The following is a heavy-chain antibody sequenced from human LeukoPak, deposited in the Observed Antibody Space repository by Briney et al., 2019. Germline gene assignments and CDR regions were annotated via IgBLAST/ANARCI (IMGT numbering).Heavy chain of an antibody. CDR1: GFTFSSYG. J-gene: IGHJ6*02. CDR2: IWYDGSNK. V-gene: IGHV3-33*01. D-gene: IGHD2-8*01. Sequence: GGSLRLSCAASGFTFSSYGMHWVRQAPGKGLEWVAVIWYDGSNKYYADSVKGRFTISRDNSKNTLYLQMNSLRAEDTAVYYCTRDRMVPHYYYYGMDVWGQGTTVTVSS. CDR3: TRDRMVPHYYYYGMDV.